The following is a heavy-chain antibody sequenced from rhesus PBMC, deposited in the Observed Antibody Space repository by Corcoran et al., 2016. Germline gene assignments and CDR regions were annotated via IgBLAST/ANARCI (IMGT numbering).Heavy chain of an antibody. D-gene: IGHD1-44*01. CDR1: GFSLSTSGMR. Sequence: QVTLKESGPALGKPTPKLTLTCTFSGFSLSTSGMRVIWLRQPTGKALEWLARIDWDYDKYYSTSLKIVLTISKDTAKNQVVLTMTNMDPVDTATYYCARTAWEQYYFDYWGQGVLVTVSS. CDR3: ARTAWEQYYFDY. J-gene: IGHJ4*01. V-gene: IGHV2S2*01. CDR2: IDWDYDK.